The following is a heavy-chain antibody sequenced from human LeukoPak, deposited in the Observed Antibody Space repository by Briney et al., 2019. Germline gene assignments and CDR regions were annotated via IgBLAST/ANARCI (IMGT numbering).Heavy chain of an antibody. V-gene: IGHV3-23*01. CDR1: GFTFSNYA. CDR2: INGEMNCK. J-gene: IGHJ6*03. D-gene: IGHD4-17*01. CDR3: SRNDSGYHYCIGA. Sequence: PGGSLRLSCAASGFTFSNYAMIWVRQAPGKGLECVSTINGEMNCKYYADSVKGRFTVSRDNSKNTPYLHMRNVRPADTRTYYCSRNDSGYHYCIGAWGEGITVTVS.